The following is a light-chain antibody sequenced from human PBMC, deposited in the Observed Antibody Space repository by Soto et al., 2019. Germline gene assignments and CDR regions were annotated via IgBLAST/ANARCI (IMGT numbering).Light chain of an antibody. V-gene: IGLV1-44*01. CDR1: SSNIGTYT. Sequence: QSVLTQPPSASGTPGQRVTISCSGSSSNIGTYTVNWYQQVPGTAPNLLIFSNNQRPSGVPDRFSGSKSGTSASLAISGLQSDDEADYYCAAWDASRNGVIFGGGTKLTVL. CDR3: AAWDASRNGVI. CDR2: SNN. J-gene: IGLJ2*01.